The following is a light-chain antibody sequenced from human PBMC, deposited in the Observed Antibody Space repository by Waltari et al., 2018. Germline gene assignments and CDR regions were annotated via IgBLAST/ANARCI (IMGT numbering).Light chain of an antibody. CDR1: QSICSS. Sequence: EIILTESASFHSVSLNEEVTITCRASQSICSSLHWYQQKPDQSPKLLIKYTSQSVSGIPSRFSGSRSGTDFTLTINSLEAEDAATYYCHQSSSLPLTFGGGTKVEIK. V-gene: IGKV6-21*01. J-gene: IGKJ4*02. CDR2: YTS. CDR3: HQSSSLPLT.